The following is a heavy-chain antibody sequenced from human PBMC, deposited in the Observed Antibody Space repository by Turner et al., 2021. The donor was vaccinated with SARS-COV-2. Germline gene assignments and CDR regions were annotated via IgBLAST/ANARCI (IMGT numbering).Heavy chain of an antibody. CDR3: ARGRSWNY. CDR2: ISGSGSTI. Sequence: EVQLVESGGVLVQHGGSLRLSCAASGFTFSSYDMNWVRQAPGKGLEWVSYISGSGSTIYYGDSMKGRVAVSRDNAKNSLYLQVNSLRVEDTAVYYCARGRSWNYWGQGTLITVSS. D-gene: IGHD1-26*01. J-gene: IGHJ4*02. CDR1: GFTFSSYD. V-gene: IGHV3-48*03.